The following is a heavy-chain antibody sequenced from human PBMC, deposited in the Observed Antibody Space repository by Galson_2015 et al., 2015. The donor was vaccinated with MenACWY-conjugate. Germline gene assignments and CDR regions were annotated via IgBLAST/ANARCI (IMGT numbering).Heavy chain of an antibody. CDR1: GGSISSAGYY. V-gene: IGHV4-61*08. Sequence: ETLSLTCTVSGGSISSAGYYWSWIRQPPGKGLEWIGYIYYSGNTYYNPSLKSRVTMSVDTSKNQFSLKVTSVTAVDTGVYYCASFSARGTMVDYWGQGTLFTVFS. CDR2: IYYSGNT. J-gene: IGHJ4*02. D-gene: IGHD1-1*01. CDR3: ASFSARGTMVDY.